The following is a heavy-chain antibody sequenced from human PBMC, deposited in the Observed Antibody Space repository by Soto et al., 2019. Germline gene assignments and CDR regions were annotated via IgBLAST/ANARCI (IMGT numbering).Heavy chain of an antibody. CDR1: GFSLSTSGMC. CDR2: IDWDDDK. Sequence: SGPTLVNPTQTLTLTCTFSGFSLSTSGMCVSWIRQPPGKALEWLALIDWDDDKYYSTSLKTRLTISKDTSKNQVVLTMTNMDPVDTATYYCARIRHGSGSYYFDYWGQGTLVTVSS. J-gene: IGHJ4*02. D-gene: IGHD3-10*01. V-gene: IGHV2-70*01. CDR3: ARIRHGSGSYYFDY.